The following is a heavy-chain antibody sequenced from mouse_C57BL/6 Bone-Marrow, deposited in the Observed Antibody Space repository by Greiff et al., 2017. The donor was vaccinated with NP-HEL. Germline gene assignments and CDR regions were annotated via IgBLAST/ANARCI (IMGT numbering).Heavy chain of an antibody. V-gene: IGHV1-78*01. CDR3: ASNLLFNFDY. CDR1: GYTFTDHT. J-gene: IGHJ2*01. D-gene: IGHD2-1*01. Sequence: QVQLQQSDAELVKPGASVKISCKVSGYTFTDHTIHWMKQRPEQGLEWIGYIYPRDGSTKYNEKFKGKATLTAEKSYSTAYMQLHILTSEDSAVYFCASNLLFNFDYWGQGTTLTVSS. CDR2: IYPRDGST.